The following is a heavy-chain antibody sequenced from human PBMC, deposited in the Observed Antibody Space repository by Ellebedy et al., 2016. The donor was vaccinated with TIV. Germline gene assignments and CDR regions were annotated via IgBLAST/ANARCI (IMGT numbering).Heavy chain of an antibody. D-gene: IGHD3-9*01. Sequence: LRLXXTVSDGSISSGDYYWSWIRQPPGKGLEWIGYIYYSGSTYYNPSLKSRVTISVDTSKNQFSLKLSSVTAADTAVYYCAAYYDILTDFDYWGQGTLVTVSS. CDR1: DGSISSGDYY. V-gene: IGHV4-30-4*01. CDR3: AAYYDILTDFDY. CDR2: IYYSGST. J-gene: IGHJ4*02.